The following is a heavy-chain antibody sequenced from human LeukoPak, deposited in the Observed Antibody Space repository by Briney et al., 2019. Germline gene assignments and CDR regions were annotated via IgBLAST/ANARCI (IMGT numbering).Heavy chain of an antibody. Sequence: PGGSLRLSCTASGFTFSDYAMSWVRQAPGKGLEWVAVVSKDTVSKLYRDSVKGRFTVSTDSSKNTVYLQMTGLRSEDTAVYYCAGDRWRGAPDYFDCWGQGTLVTVSS. CDR3: AGDRWRGAPDYFDC. J-gene: IGHJ4*02. D-gene: IGHD1-26*01. CDR2: VSKDTVSK. CDR1: GFTFSDYA. V-gene: IGHV3-30*03.